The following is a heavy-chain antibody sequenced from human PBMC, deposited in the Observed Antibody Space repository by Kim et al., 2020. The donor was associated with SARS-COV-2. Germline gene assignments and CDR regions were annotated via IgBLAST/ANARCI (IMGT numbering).Heavy chain of an antibody. CDR1: GYTFTSYA. Sequence: ASVKVSCKASGYTFTSYAMNWVRQAPGQGLEWMGWINTNTGNPTYAQGFTGRFVFSLDTSVSTAYLQISSLKAEDTAVYYCASSIGIAAAGTTVQYYYYGMDVWGQGTTVTVSS. CDR3: ASSIGIAAAGTTVQYYYYGMDV. D-gene: IGHD6-13*01. V-gene: IGHV7-4-1*02. J-gene: IGHJ6*02. CDR2: INTNTGNP.